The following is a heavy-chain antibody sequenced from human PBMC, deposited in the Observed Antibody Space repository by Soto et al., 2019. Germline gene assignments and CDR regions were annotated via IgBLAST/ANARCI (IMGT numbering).Heavy chain of an antibody. Sequence: TLSLTCTVSGGSISSYYWSWIRQPPGKGLEWIGYIYYSGSTNYNPSLKSRATISVDTSKNQFSLKLSSVTAADTAVYYCARASRLRYFDWWGQGTLVTVSS. J-gene: IGHJ4*02. CDR3: ARASRLRYFDW. CDR1: GGSISSYY. V-gene: IGHV4-59*01. D-gene: IGHD3-9*01. CDR2: IYYSGST.